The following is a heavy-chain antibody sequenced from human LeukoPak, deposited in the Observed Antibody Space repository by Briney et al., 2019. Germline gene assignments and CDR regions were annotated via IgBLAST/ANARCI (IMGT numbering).Heavy chain of an antibody. CDR3: ARDGGDDYWGYFDY. CDR2: IKQDGSEK. Sequence: GGSLRLSCAASGFTFSSYWMSWVRQAPGKGLEWVANIKQDGSEKYYVDSVKGRFTISRDNAKNSLYLQMNSLRAEDTAVYYCARDGGDDYWGYFDYWGQGTLVTVSS. CDR1: GFTFSSYW. J-gene: IGHJ4*02. D-gene: IGHD4-11*01. V-gene: IGHV3-7*01.